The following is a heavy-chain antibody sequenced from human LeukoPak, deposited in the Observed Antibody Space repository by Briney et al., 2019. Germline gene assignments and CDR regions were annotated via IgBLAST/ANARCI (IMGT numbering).Heavy chain of an antibody. CDR3: ARDRGHFDY. CDR1: GLTVSRNY. V-gene: IGHV3-53*01. Sequence: GGSLRLSCAASGLTVSRNYISSVRQAPGKGLEWVSFIYTGTTTFYADSVKGRFTISRDNSRNTVYLELNSLRVDDTAVYYCARDRGHFDYWGPGTLVTVSS. J-gene: IGHJ4*02. CDR2: IYTGTTT. D-gene: IGHD3-10*01.